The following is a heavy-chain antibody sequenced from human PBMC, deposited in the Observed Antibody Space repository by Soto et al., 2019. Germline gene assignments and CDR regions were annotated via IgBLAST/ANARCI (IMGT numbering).Heavy chain of an antibody. D-gene: IGHD2-2*01. CDR3: AKPTDPSSTRYYYYYYGMDV. CDR2: ISYDGSNK. Sequence: GGSLRLSCAASGFTFSSYGMHWVRQAPGKGLEWVAVISYDGSNKYYADSVKGRFTISRDNSKNTLYLQMNSLRAEDTAVYYCAKPTDPSSTRYYYYYYGMDVWGQGTTVTVSS. J-gene: IGHJ6*02. CDR1: GFTFSSYG. V-gene: IGHV3-30*18.